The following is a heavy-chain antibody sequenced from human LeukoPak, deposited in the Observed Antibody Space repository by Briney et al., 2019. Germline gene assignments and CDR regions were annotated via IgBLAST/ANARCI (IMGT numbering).Heavy chain of an antibody. J-gene: IGHJ6*02. V-gene: IGHV4-4*02. CDR1: GGSISSSNW. CDR3: ARVVGTTEYYYGMDV. D-gene: IGHD4-17*01. CDR2: IYHSGST. Sequence: SGTLSLTCAVSGGSISSSNWWSWVRQPPGKGLEWIGEIYHSGSTNYNPSLKSRVTISVDKSKNQFSLKLSSVTAADTAVYYCARVVGTTEYYYGMDVWGQGTTVTVSS.